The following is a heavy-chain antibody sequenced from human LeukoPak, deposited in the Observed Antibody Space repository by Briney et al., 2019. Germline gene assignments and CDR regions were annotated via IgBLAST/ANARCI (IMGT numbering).Heavy chain of an antibody. Sequence: GGSLRLSCAASGFTFSDYYMSWIRQAPGKGLEWVSYISSSGSTIYYADSVKGRFTISRDNSKNTLYLQMNSLRAEDTAVYYCAKDQDYYGSGSYYEDWGQGTLVTVSS. J-gene: IGHJ4*02. CDR2: ISSSGSTI. CDR1: GFTFSDYY. CDR3: AKDQDYYGSGSYYED. V-gene: IGHV3-11*01. D-gene: IGHD3-10*01.